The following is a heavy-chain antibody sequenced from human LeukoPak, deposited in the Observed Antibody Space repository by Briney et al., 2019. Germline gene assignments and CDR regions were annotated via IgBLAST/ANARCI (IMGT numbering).Heavy chain of an antibody. CDR3: AKLLPATAIQGDY. CDR1: GFTFSSYE. J-gene: IGHJ4*02. D-gene: IGHD2-2*02. V-gene: IGHV3-48*03. CDR2: ISSSGSTI. Sequence: SGGSLRLSCAASGFTFSSYEMNWVRQAPGKGLEWVSYISSSGSTIYYADSVKGRFTISRDNSKNTLYLQMNSLRAEDTAVYYCAKLLPATAIQGDYWGQGTLVTVSS.